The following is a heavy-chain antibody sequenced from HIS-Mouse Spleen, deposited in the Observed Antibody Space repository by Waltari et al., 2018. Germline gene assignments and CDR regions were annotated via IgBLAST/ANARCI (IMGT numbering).Heavy chain of an antibody. CDR3: AREIPYSSSWYDWYFDL. Sequence: QLQLPASGPGLVKPSETLSLTCTVSGGSLSRSSYSWGWIRQPPGKGLEWIGSIYSSGSTYDNPSLKSRVTISVDTSKNQFSLKLSSVTAADTAVYYCAREIPYSSSWYDWYFDLWGRGTLVTVSS. CDR1: GGSLSRSSYS. J-gene: IGHJ2*01. CDR2: IYSSGST. V-gene: IGHV4-39*07. D-gene: IGHD6-13*01.